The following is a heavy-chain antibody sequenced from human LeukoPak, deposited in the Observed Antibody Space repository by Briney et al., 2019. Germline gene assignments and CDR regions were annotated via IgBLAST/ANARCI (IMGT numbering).Heavy chain of an antibody. V-gene: IGHV3-30*04. CDR2: ISYDGSNK. CDR1: GFTFSSYA. CDR3: ARDIGPRHIVVVNIMDV. Sequence: PGGSLRLSCAASGFTFSSYAMHWVRQAPGKGLEWVAVISYDGSNKYYADSVEGRFTISRDNSKNTLYLQMNSLRAEDTAVYYCARDIGPRHIVVVNIMDVWGKGTTVTVSS. D-gene: IGHD2-21*01. J-gene: IGHJ6*03.